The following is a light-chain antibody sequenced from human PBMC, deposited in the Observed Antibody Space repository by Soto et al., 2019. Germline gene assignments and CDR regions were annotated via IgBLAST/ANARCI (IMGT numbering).Light chain of an antibody. CDR2: DVN. J-gene: IGLJ2*01. Sequence: QSALTQPASVSGSPGQSITISCTGTSSDVGGYNYVSWYQHHPDKAPKLMIYDVNNLPSGVSHRFSGSKSGNTASLTISGLQAEDEAAYYCSSYSSTNTRLVFGGGTKLTV. V-gene: IGLV2-14*03. CDR3: SSYSSTNTRLV. CDR1: SSDVGGYNY.